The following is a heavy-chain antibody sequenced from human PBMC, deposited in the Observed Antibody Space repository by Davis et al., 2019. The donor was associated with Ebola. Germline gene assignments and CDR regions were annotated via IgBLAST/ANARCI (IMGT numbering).Heavy chain of an antibody. CDR3: TADRAYGDYSLGY. J-gene: IGHJ4*02. CDR1: GFTFNNAW. V-gene: IGHV3-15*07. CDR2: IKSEIDGGTT. D-gene: IGHD4-17*01. Sequence: PGGSLRLSCAASGFTFNNAWVNWVRQAPGKGLEWVGRIKSEIDGGTTDFAAPVKGRFTISRDNSKNTLYLQMNSLKTEDTAVYYCTADRAYGDYSLGYWGQGTLVTVSS.